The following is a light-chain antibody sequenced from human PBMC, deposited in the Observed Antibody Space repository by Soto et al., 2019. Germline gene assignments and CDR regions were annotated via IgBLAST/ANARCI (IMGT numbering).Light chain of an antibody. V-gene: IGKV1-27*01. CDR2: AAS. J-gene: IGKJ4*01. Sequence: QMTQSPSSLSASIGDRVTITCRASQGIGSYVAWYQQRPGRVPQLLISAASTLQSGVPSRFSGSGSGTDFTLTISSLQPEDFATYYCQQSYSTPLTFGGGTKVDI. CDR3: QQSYSTPLT. CDR1: QGIGSY.